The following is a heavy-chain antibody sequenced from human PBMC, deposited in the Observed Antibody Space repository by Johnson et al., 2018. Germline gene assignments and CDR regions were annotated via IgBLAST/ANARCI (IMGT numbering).Heavy chain of an antibody. V-gene: IGHV4-59*01. J-gene: IGHJ4*02. CDR3: ARYNSYSSPFLDH. CDR1: GGSINTYY. CDR2: ISYNGGT. D-gene: IGHD6-6*01. Sequence: QAQLQESGPGLVKPSETXSLTCTVSGGSINTYYWTWIRQPPGKGLEWIGYISYNGGTNSNPSLSSRVTMSVDTSKNQFSLRLSPVTAADTAMYYCARYNSYSSPFLDHWGQGTLVTVSS.